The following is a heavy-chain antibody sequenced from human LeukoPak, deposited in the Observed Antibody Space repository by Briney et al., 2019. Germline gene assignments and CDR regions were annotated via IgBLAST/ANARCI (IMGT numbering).Heavy chain of an antibody. Sequence: GGSLRLSCAASGFTFSSYDMTWVRQTPGKGLQWVALISRSGGTTYYADSVKGRFTISRDNSKYTLYLQMTSLRAEDTAEYYCAKRGGTESFYYYYYMDVWGKGTTVTVSS. CDR1: GFTFSSYD. V-gene: IGHV3-23*01. D-gene: IGHD2-15*01. CDR2: ISRSGGTT. CDR3: AKRGGTESFYYYYYMDV. J-gene: IGHJ6*03.